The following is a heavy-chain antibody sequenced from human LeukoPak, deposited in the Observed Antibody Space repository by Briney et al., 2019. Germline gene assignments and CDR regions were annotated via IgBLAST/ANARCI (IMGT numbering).Heavy chain of an antibody. Sequence: SETLSLTCAVYGGSFSGYYWSWIRQPPGKGLEWIGEINHSGSTNYNPSPKSRVTISVDTSKNQFSLKLSSVTAADTAVYYCARGRGAMVTRKTSRASPGGWFDPWGQGTLVTVSS. D-gene: IGHD5-18*01. V-gene: IGHV4-34*01. CDR2: INHSGST. J-gene: IGHJ5*02. CDR1: GGSFSGYY. CDR3: ARGRGAMVTRKTSRASPGGWFDP.